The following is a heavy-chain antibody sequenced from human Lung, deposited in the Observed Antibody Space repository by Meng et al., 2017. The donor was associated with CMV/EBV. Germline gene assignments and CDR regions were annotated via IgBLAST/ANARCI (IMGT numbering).Heavy chain of an antibody. D-gene: IGHD1-26*01. CDR1: GFSLSTSGVG. J-gene: IGHJ4*02. CDR3: AHSLNRVGATIAFDY. Sequence: QITLKESGPTLVKPTNTLTLTCPFSGFSLSTSGVGVGWLRRPPGKALEWLALIFWDDDKRYSPSLRNRLTIAKDTSKNQVALKMTNMDPVDTATYYCAHSLNRVGATIAFDYWGQGTLVTVSS. CDR2: IFWDDDK. V-gene: IGHV2-5*02.